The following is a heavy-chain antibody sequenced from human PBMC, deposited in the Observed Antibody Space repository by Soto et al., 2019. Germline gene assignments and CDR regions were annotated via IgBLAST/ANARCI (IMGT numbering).Heavy chain of an antibody. CDR1: GVSISSYY. V-gene: IGHV4-59*01. Sequence: SETLSLTCTVSGVSISSYYWIWIRQPPGKGLEWIGYIYYSGSTNYNPSLKSRVTISVDTSKNQFSLKLSSVTAADTAVYYCARDRSDLLWFGESRLFDYWGQGTLVTVSS. CDR2: IYYSGST. D-gene: IGHD3-10*01. CDR3: ARDRSDLLWFGESRLFDY. J-gene: IGHJ4*02.